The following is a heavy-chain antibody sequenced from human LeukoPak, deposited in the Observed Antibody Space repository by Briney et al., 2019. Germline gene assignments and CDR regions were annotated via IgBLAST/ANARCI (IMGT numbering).Heavy chain of an antibody. CDR1: GFTFSDYN. CDR2: ISRSGSTK. V-gene: IGHV3-11*04. J-gene: IGHJ4*02. D-gene: IGHD3-22*01. CDR3: ARGPAASGYYDSRGRNGYFDY. Sequence: PGGSLRLSCAASGFTFSDYNMRWIRQAPGKGLEWVSSISRSGSTKYYADSVKGRFTISRDNAKNSLYLQMNSLRAEDTAVYYCARGPAASGYYDSRGRNGYFDYWGQGTLVTVSS.